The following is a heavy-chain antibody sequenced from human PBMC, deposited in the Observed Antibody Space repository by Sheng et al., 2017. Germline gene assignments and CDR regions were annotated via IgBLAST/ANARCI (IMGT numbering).Heavy chain of an antibody. Sequence: QVQLVQSGAEVKKPGASVKVSCKASGYTFTSYGISWVRQAPGQGLEWMGWISAYNGNTNYAQKLQGRVTMTTDTSTSTAYMELRSLRSDDTAVYYCARDGSSSWYGGLHYYYYMDVWGKGTTVTVSS. CDR2: ISAYNGNT. V-gene: IGHV1-18*01. CDR3: ARDGSSSWYGGLHYYYYMDV. D-gene: IGHD6-13*01. CDR1: GYTFTSYG. J-gene: IGHJ6*03.